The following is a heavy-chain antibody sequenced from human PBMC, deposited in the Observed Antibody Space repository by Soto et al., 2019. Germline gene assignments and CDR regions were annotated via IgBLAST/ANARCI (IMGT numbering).Heavy chain of an antibody. D-gene: IGHD3-16*01. CDR2: IYYSGST. V-gene: IGHV4-59*01. CDR3: ARTWGSTSDY. J-gene: IGHJ4*02. CDR1: GASLSSYY. Sequence: SETLSLTCVVSGASLSSYYWSWIRQPPGKGLEWIGYIYYSGSTNYNPSLKSRVTISVDTSKNQFSLKLSSVTAADTAVYYCARTWGSTSDYWGRGTLVTVSS.